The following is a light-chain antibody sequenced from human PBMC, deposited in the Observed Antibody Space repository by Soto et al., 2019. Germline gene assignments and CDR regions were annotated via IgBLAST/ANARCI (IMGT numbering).Light chain of an antibody. CDR1: SSNIGAGYD. CDR2: GNS. V-gene: IGLV1-40*01. CDR3: QAYDSSLSGAV. J-gene: IGLJ7*01. Sequence: QSVLTQPPSVSGAPGQRVTISCTGSSSNIGAGYDVHWYQQLPGTAPKLLIYGNSNRPSGVPDRFSGSKSGTSASLAITVLKAEDDADYYCQAYDSSLSGAVFGGCTQLTVL.